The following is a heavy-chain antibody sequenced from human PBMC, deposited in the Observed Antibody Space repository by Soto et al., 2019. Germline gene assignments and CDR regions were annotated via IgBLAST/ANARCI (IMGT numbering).Heavy chain of an antibody. CDR3: VRQRLVVSPLDX. CDR1: GFIFSGSA. J-gene: IGHJ5*02. CDR2: IRRKANNYAT. D-gene: IGHD6-19*01. V-gene: IGHV3-73*01. Sequence: GGSLRLSCAASGFIFSGSAMHWVRQASGKGLEWVCRIRRKANNYATEYAASVEGRFTISRDESKTTTFLLMNSLKSEDTAVYFCVRQRLVVSPLDXWGQGTPVTGSX.